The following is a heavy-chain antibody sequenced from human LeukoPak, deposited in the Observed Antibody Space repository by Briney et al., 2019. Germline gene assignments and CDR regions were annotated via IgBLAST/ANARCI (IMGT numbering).Heavy chain of an antibody. CDR1: GYTFTSYY. J-gene: IGHJ3*01. CDR2: INTSGGST. Sequence: AASVKVSCKASGYTFTSYYMHWVRQAPGQGLEWMGIINTSGGSTSYPQKFQGRVTMTRDTSTTTVYMELSTLRSEDTAIYYCARGYCSGGGCSVLDAFDGWGQGTMVTVSS. CDR3: ARGYCSGGGCSVLDAFDG. D-gene: IGHD2-15*01. V-gene: IGHV1-46*01.